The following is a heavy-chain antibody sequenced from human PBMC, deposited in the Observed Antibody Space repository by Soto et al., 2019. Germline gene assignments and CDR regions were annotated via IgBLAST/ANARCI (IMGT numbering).Heavy chain of an antibody. CDR3: AREAAGILNWFDP. J-gene: IGHJ5*02. CDR1: GGYISSGGGY. Sequence: SETKSVTCTVAGGYISSGGGYWSWISQHPGKGLEWIGYIYHSGSTYYNPSLKSRVTISVDTSKNQFSLKVSSVTAADTAVYYCAREAAGILNWFDPWGQGTLVTVSS. D-gene: IGHD6-25*01. CDR2: IYHSGST. V-gene: IGHV4-31*03.